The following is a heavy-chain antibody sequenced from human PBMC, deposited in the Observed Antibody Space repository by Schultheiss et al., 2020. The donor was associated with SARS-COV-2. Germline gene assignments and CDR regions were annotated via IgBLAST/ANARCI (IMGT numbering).Heavy chain of an antibody. CDR2: IWYDGSNK. Sequence: GGSLRLSCAASGFTFSSYAMSWVRQAPGKGLEWVAVIWYDGSNKYYADSVKGRFTISRDNAKTSLYLQMDSLRAEDTAVYYCARDRDDYGDYPAFDVWGQGTMVTVSS. CDR3: ARDRDDYGDYPAFDV. D-gene: IGHD4-17*01. J-gene: IGHJ3*01. V-gene: IGHV3-33*08. CDR1: GFTFSSYA.